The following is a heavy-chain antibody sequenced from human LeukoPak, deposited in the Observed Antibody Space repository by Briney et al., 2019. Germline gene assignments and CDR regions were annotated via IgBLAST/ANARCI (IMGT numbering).Heavy chain of an antibody. D-gene: IGHD3-22*01. Sequence: SETLSLTCTVSGGSISGFFWSWIRLPPGKGLEWIGYIAYTGNTFYNPSLRSRVTISVDTSKNQFSLKLSSVTAADTAVYYCTRGSIAYYYMDVWGKGTTVTISS. J-gene: IGHJ6*03. V-gene: IGHV4-59*01. CDR1: GGSISGFF. CDR3: TRGSIAYYYMDV. CDR2: IAYTGNT.